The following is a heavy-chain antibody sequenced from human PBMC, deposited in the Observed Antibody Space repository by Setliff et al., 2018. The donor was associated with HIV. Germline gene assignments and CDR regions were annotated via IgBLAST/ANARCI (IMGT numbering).Heavy chain of an antibody. J-gene: IGHJ5*02. CDR2: ISSTGGTT. Sequence: PGGSLRLSCAASGFTFSNAWMSWVRQAPGKGLEWVSTISSTGGTTYYADSVKGRFTISRDNSKNTLFLQVKSLTAEDTAIYYCGKDSSDWSDGWGQGTLVTVSS. CDR3: GKDSSDWSDG. CDR1: GFTFSNAW. D-gene: IGHD3-22*01. V-gene: IGHV3-23*01.